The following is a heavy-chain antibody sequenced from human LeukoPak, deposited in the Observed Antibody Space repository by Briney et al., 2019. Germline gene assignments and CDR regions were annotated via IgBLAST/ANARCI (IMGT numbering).Heavy chain of an antibody. CDR1: GGSISSSSYY. V-gene: IGHV4-39*01. CDR2: IYYSGST. CDR3: ARGSERYPEILDY. J-gene: IGHJ4*02. D-gene: IGHD3-10*01. Sequence: SETLSPTCTVSGGSISSSSYYWGWIRQPPGKGLEWIGSIYYSGSTYYNPSLKSRVTISVDTSKNQFSLKLSSVTAADTAVYYCARGSERYPEILDYWGQGTLVTVSS.